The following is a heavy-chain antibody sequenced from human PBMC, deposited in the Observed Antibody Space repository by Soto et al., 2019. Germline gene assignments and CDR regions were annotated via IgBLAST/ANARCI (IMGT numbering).Heavy chain of an antibody. CDR1: GFSLSTSGVG. CDR3: AHSLIPNWGSRGAFDY. V-gene: IGHV2-5*02. D-gene: IGHD7-27*01. CDR2: IYWDDDK. J-gene: IGHJ4*02. Sequence: QITLKESGPTLMKPTQTLTLTCTFSGFSLSTSGVGVGWIRQPPGKALEWLALIYWDDDKRYSPSLKSRLTITKDTSKNQVVLTMTNMDPVDTATYYCAHSLIPNWGSRGAFDYWGQGTLGTVSS.